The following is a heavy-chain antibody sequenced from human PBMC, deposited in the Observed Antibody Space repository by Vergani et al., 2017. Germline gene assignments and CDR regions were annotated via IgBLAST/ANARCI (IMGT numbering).Heavy chain of an antibody. Sequence: EVQLLESGGGLVQPGGSLRLSCAASGFTFSSYAMSWVRQAPGKGLEWVSAISGSGGSTYYADSVKGRFTISRDNSKNTLYLQMNSLRAEDTAVYYCAKDWGSTQRPGRYDFDYWGQGTLVTVSS. V-gene: IGHV3-23*01. D-gene: IGHD3-16*01. CDR1: GFTFSSYA. J-gene: IGHJ4*02. CDR2: ISGSGGST. CDR3: AKDWGSTQRPGRYDFDY.